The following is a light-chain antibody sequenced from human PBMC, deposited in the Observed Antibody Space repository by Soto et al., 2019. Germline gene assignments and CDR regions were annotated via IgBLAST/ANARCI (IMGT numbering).Light chain of an antibody. V-gene: IGKV3-20*01. Sequence: EIVLTQSPDTLSLSLGERVILSCRASQSLDSSYLHWYQQRAGQAPRLLIFSTSNRDTGVPDRFSGSGSGTDFTLTISRLEPEDFGVYYCQQYQPSLPRTFGGGSRVEI. J-gene: IGKJ4*01. CDR3: QQYQPSLPRT. CDR2: STS. CDR1: QSLDSSY.